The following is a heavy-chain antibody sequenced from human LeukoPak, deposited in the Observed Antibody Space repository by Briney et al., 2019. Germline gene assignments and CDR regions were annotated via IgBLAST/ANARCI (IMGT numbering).Heavy chain of an antibody. CDR3: ARGYNSGFDY. J-gene: IGHJ4*02. CDR1: GYTFTNYY. V-gene: IGHV1-46*01. D-gene: IGHD6-19*01. CDR2: IIPSGGRT. Sequence: SVKVSCRASGYTFTNYYMHWVRQAPGQGLEWMGVIIPSGGRTGYAQKVQGRVTMTRDTSTATVYMELSSLRSEDTAVYYCARGYNSGFDYWGQGTLVTVSS.